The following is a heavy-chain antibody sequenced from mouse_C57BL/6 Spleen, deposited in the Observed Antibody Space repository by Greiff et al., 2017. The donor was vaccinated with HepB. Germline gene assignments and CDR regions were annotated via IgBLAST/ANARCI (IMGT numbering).Heavy chain of an antibody. CDR2: IDPSDSYT. CDR1: GYTFTSYW. Sequence: QVQLQQPGAELVRPGTSVKLSCKASGYTFTSYWMHWVKQRPGQGLEWIGVIDPSDSYTKYNQKFKGKATLTVDTSSSTAYMRLSSLTSEDSAVYYCARRRDKGDAMDYWGQGTSVTVSS. D-gene: IGHD1-3*01. J-gene: IGHJ4*01. CDR3: ARRRDKGDAMDY. V-gene: IGHV1-59*01.